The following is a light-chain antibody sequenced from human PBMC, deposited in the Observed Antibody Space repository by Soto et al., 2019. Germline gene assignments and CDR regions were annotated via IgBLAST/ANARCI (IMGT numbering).Light chain of an antibody. CDR2: DAS. V-gene: IGKV1-5*01. Sequence: DIQMTQSPSTLSAPVGDRVTITCRASQSISSWLAWYQQKPGKAPKLLIYDASSLESGVPSRFSGSGSGTEFTLTISSLQPDDFATYYCQQYKSYSPTFGQGTKVDIK. CDR1: QSISSW. CDR3: QQYKSYSPT. J-gene: IGKJ1*01.